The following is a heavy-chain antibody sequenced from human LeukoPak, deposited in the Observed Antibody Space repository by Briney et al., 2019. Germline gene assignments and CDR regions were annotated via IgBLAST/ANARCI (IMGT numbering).Heavy chain of an antibody. Sequence: PGGSLRLSCAASGFIFSSYGMSWVRQAPGRGLEWVSSISSDSNYIYYEDSLKGRVTISRDNARNSLYLQMNNLRAEDTAVYYCARDFMGVSTAWGQGTLVTVSS. CDR1: GFIFSSYG. J-gene: IGHJ4*02. CDR2: ISSDSNYI. D-gene: IGHD3-16*01. V-gene: IGHV3-21*01. CDR3: ARDFMGVSTA.